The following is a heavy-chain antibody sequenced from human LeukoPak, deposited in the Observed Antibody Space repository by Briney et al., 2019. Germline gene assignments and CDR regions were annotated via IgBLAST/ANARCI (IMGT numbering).Heavy chain of an antibody. J-gene: IGHJ4*02. D-gene: IGHD5-18*01. CDR2: IKQDGTEK. Sequence: GGSLRLSCAASGFTFSRFWISWVRQAPGKGLEWVANIKQDGTEKYYVDSVKGRFTISRDNAKNSVYLQMNSLRVEDTAVYYCARDSSDYGYEEWKWGQGTLVTVSS. V-gene: IGHV3-7*01. CDR1: GFTFSRFW. CDR3: ARDSSDYGYEEWK.